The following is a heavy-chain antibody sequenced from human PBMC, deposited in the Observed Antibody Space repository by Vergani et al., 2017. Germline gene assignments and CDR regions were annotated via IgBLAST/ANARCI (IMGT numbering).Heavy chain of an antibody. CDR1: GFSFGSYG. J-gene: IGHJ4*02. CDR2: LRYGGTTK. CDR3: VKDSGASIGFDD. D-gene: IGHD6-19*01. Sequence: QVQLVESGGGVVQPGGSLRLSCAASGFSFGSYGMHSVRVRQAPGKGLEWLAYLRYGGTTKRYADSVKGRFTISRDNSKNTLYLQMDSLRPEDTAMFYCVKDSGASIGFDDWGQGTHVTVSS. V-gene: IGHV3-30*02.